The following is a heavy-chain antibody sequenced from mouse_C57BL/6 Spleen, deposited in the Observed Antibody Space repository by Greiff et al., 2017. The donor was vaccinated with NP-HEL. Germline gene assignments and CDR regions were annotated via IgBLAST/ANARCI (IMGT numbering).Heavy chain of an antibody. CDR1: GYTFTSYW. V-gene: IGHV1-50*01. CDR3: ARMIYYYGSSPLDV. CDR2: IDPSDSYT. J-gene: IGHJ1*03. Sequence: QVQLQQPGAELVKPGASVKLSCKASGYTFTSYWMQWVKQRPGQGLEWIGEIDPSDSYTNYNQKFKGKATLTADTSSSTAYMQLSSLSSEYSAVYNSARMIYYYGSSPLDVWGTGPTVTVSS. D-gene: IGHD1-1*01.